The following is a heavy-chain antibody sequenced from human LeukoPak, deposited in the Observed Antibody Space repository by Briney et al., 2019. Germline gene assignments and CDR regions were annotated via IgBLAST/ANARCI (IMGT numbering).Heavy chain of an antibody. D-gene: IGHD1-26*01. CDR2: IDDSGKET. V-gene: IGHV3-7*03. CDR1: GFTFRSFW. Sequence: GGSLRLSCVASGFTFRSFWMNWVRHTPGKGLEWLANIDDSGKETSYVASVKGRFTIFRDNAKNSLYLQMNGLRAEDTAVYYCARGSRSWVYYYYGMDVWGQGTTVTVSS. CDR3: ARGSRSWVYYYYGMDV. J-gene: IGHJ6*02.